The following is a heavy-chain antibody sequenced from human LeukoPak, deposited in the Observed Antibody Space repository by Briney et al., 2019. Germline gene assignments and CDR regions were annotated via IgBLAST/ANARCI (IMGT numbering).Heavy chain of an antibody. D-gene: IGHD3-22*01. J-gene: IGHJ3*02. CDR3: ATGSGYYYVRGFDI. CDR1: GGSISSYY. V-gene: IGHV4-4*07. CDR2: IYTSGST. Sequence: PSETLSLTCTVSGGSISSYYWSWIRQPAGKGLDWIGRIYTSGSTNYNPSLKSRVTMSVDTSKNQFSLKLSSVTAADTAVYYCATGSGYYYVRGFDIWGQGTMVTASS.